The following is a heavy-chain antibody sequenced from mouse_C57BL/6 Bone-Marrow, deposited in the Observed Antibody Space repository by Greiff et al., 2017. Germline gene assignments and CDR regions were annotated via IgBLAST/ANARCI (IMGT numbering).Heavy chain of an antibody. D-gene: IGHD2-5*01. CDR3: ARPYYSNYWYFDV. V-gene: IGHV1-55*01. CDR2: IYPGSGST. Sequence: QVQLQQPGAELVKPGASVKMSCKASGYTFTSYWITWVKQRPGQGLEWIGDIYPGSGSTNYNEKFKSKATLAVDTSSSTSYMQLSSLTSEDSAVYYCARPYYSNYWYFDVWGTGTTVTVSS. CDR1: GYTFTSYW. J-gene: IGHJ1*03.